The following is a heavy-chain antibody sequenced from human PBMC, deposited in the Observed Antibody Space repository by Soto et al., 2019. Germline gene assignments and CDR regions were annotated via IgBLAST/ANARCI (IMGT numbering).Heavy chain of an antibody. CDR2: IYYSGST. CDR1: GGSIGSSSYY. J-gene: IGHJ4*02. CDR3: ATQITDILTDMDY. V-gene: IGHV4-39*01. D-gene: IGHD3-9*01. Sequence: PSETLSLTCTVSGGSIGSSSYYWGWIRQPPGKGLEWIGSIYYSGSTYYNPSLKSRVTISVDTSKNQLSLKLSSVTAADTAVYYWATQITDILTDMDYWGQGTLVTVSS.